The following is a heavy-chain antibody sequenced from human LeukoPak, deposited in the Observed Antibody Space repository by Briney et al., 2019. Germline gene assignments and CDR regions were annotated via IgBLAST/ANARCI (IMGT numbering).Heavy chain of an antibody. CDR1: GFTFSSYG. CDR3: AKDWDILDY. V-gene: IGHV3-30*18. CDR2: ISYDGSNK. D-gene: IGHD3-9*01. J-gene: IGHJ4*02. Sequence: GGSLRLSCAASGFTFSSYGMHWVRQAPGKGLEWVAVISYDGSNKYYADSVKGRFTISRDNSKNTLYLQMNSLRAEDTAVYYCAKDWDILDYWGRGTLVTVSS.